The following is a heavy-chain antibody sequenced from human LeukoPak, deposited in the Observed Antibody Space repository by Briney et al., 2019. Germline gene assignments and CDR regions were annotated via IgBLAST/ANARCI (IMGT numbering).Heavy chain of an antibody. V-gene: IGHV4-61*01. CDR3: ARLGSSGYYYSNWFDP. Sequence: SSETLSLTCTVSGGSVSSGSYYWSWIRQPPGKGLEWIGYIYYSGSTYYNPSLKSRVTISVDTSKNQFSLKLSSVTAADTAVYYCARLGSSGYYYSNWFDPWGQGTLVTVSS. CDR1: GGSVSSGSYY. J-gene: IGHJ5*02. D-gene: IGHD3-22*01. CDR2: IYYSGST.